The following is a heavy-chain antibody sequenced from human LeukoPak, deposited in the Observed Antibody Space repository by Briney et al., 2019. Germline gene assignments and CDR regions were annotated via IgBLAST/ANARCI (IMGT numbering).Heavy chain of an antibody. CDR1: GGSISSNNW. CDR2: IYHSGSP. Sequence: SETLSLTCAVSGGSISSNNWWGWVRQPPGKGLAWIGEIYHSGSPNYNPSLTSRVTISVDKSRNHFSLNLSSVTAADTAVYYCARVNINNWHSCDYWGQGTLVTVSS. J-gene: IGHJ4*02. CDR3: ARVNINNWHSCDY. V-gene: IGHV4-4*02. D-gene: IGHD1-1*01.